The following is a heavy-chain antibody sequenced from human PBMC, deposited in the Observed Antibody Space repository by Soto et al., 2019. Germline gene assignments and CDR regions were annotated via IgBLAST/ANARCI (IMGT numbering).Heavy chain of an antibody. J-gene: IGHJ3*02. V-gene: IGHV4-4*02. D-gene: IGHD5-12*01. CDR1: GGSISSSNW. CDR2: IYHSGST. Sequence: QVQLQESGPGLVKPSGTLSLTCAVSGGSISSSNWWSWVRQPPGKGLEWIGEIYHSGSTNYNPSRKRRLTISVDKSTNQSSQKLSSVTAAETAVYYCARDIVAVGAFDIWGQGTMVTVSS. CDR3: ARDIVAVGAFDI.